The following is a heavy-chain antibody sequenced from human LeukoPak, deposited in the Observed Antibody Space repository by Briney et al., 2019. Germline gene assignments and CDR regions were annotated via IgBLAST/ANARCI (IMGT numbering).Heavy chain of an antibody. CDR3: ARDGYRVTGYYYYLDV. CDR2: IYYSGST. J-gene: IGHJ6*03. CDR1: GGSISSYY. D-gene: IGHD5-12*01. Sequence: PSETLSLTCTVSGGSISSYYWNWIRQPPGKGLEWIGYIYYSGSTNYNPSLKSRVTISVDTSKNQFSLKLSSVTAADTAVYYCARDGYRVTGYYYYLDVWGKGTTVIVSS. V-gene: IGHV4-59*12.